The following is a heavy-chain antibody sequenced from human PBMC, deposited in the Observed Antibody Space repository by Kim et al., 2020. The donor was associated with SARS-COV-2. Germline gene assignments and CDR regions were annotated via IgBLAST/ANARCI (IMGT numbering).Heavy chain of an antibody. Sequence: SETLSLTCTVSGGSISGYYWTWIRQPAGKGLEWIGRIYPTGNTNYNPSLKSRVTMSVDTSKNQFSLKLDSVTAADTAVYYCARRKEYNNGRGFDYWGQGT. V-gene: IGHV4-4*07. J-gene: IGHJ4*02. D-gene: IGHD1-26*01. CDR2: IYPTGNT. CDR1: GGSISGYY. CDR3: ARRKEYNNGRGFDY.